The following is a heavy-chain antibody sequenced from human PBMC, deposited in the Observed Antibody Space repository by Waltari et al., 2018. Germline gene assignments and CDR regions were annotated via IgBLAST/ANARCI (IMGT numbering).Heavy chain of an antibody. D-gene: IGHD3-22*01. Sequence: QARLVHLGVRLKRLGPSVKSPCKPFEGPFATFLSTWWRRPPGQGLEWMGRIIPIFGTANYAQKFQGRVTITADKSTSTAYMELSSLRSEDTAVYYCARLDSSGYPIRWGQGTLVTVSS. V-gene: IGHV1-69*08. CDR3: ARLDSSGYPIR. CDR1: EGPFATFL. CDR2: IIPIFGTA. J-gene: IGHJ4*02.